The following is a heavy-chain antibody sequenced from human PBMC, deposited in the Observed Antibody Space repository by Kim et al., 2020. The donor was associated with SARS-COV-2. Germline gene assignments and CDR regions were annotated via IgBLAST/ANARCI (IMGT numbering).Heavy chain of an antibody. J-gene: IGHJ4*02. D-gene: IGHD3-9*01. CDR3: ARDGVHYDILTGYYY. V-gene: IGHV3-11*06. Sequence: SERGRFTIARENAKNALYLQMNSLRAEDTAVYYCARDGVHYDILTGYYYWGQGTLVTVSS.